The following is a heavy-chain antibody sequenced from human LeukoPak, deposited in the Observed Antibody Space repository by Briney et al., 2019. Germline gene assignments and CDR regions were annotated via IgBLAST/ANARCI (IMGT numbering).Heavy chain of an antibody. J-gene: IGHJ1*01. V-gene: IGHV3-30*18. D-gene: IGHD6-19*01. Sequence: GGSLRLSCAAFGFTFSSYGMHWVRQAPGKGLEWVAVISYDGSNKYYADSVKGRFTISRDNSKNTLYLQMNSLRAEDTAVYYCAKDVPRQWLVLRAEYSQHWGQGTLVTVSS. CDR3: AKDVPRQWLVLRAEYSQH. CDR1: GFTFSSYG. CDR2: ISYDGSNK.